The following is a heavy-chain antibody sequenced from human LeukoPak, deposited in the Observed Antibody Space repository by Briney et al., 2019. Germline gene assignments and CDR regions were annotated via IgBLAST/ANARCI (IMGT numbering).Heavy chain of an antibody. D-gene: IGHD3-9*01. Sequence: GGSLRLSCAASGFTFSDYYMSWIRQAPGKGLDWVSYISSSSSYTNYADSVKTRFTISKDTPNNSLYLQMNSLRAEDTAVYYCARGGTYYDILTGYYKDPYYFDYWGQGTLVTVSS. J-gene: IGHJ4*02. CDR2: ISSSSSYT. CDR3: ARGGTYYDILTGYYKDPYYFDY. V-gene: IGHV3-11*05. CDR1: GFTFSDYY.